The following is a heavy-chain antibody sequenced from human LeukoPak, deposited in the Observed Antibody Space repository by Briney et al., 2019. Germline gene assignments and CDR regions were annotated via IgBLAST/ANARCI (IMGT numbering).Heavy chain of an antibody. CDR1: GFTFSTYA. J-gene: IGHJ4*02. Sequence: GGSLRLSCLASGFTFSTYAMNWVRQAPGKGLEWVSAISGSAAGTYFADSVKGRFTISRDNSKNTVYLQMNSLRAEDTAVYYCARKQVDSVAMEYYFDYWGQGTLVTVSS. D-gene: IGHD5-12*01. CDR3: ARKQVDSVAMEYYFDY. CDR2: ISGSAAGT. V-gene: IGHV3-23*01.